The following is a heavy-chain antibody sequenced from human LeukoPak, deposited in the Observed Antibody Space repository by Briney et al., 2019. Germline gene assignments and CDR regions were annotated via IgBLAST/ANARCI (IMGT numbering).Heavy chain of an antibody. CDR2: ISSSGSTI. V-gene: IGHV3-11*04. CDR1: GFTFIDYY. J-gene: IGHJ3*02. Sequence: GSLRLSCAASGFTFIDYYMSWIRQAPGKGLEWVSYISSSGSTIYYADSVKGRFTISRDNAKNSLYLQMNSLRADDTAVYYCARGKPSYYYDSSAYFYNGAFDIWGQGTMVTVSS. D-gene: IGHD3-22*01. CDR3: ARGKPSYYYDSSAYFYNGAFDI.